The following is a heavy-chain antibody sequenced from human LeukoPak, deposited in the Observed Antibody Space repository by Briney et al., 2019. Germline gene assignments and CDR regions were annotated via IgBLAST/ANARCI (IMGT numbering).Heavy chain of an antibody. J-gene: IGHJ4*02. CDR1: GGSISSGGYY. CDR3: ARGYDFWSGYWFGRYYFDY. CDR2: IYYSGST. D-gene: IGHD3-3*01. Sequence: PSETLSLTCTVSGGSISSGGYYWSWIRQHPGKGLEWIGYIYYSGSTYYNPSLKSRVTISVDTSKNQFSLKLSSVTAADTAVYYCARGYDFWSGYWFGRYYFDYWGQGTLVTVSS. V-gene: IGHV4-31*03.